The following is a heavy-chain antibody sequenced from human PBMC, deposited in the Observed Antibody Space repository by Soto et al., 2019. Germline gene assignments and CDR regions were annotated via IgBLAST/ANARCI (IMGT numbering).Heavy chain of an antibody. CDR1: GLTFSTYG. Sequence: EVQLLESGGGLVQPGGSLRLSCAASGLTFSTYGMSWVRQAPGKGLEWVSAISGSGGYTYYADSVKGRFTISRDNSKNTLYLQMNSLRAEDTAVYYCAKVVERDYYYYAMDVWGQGTTVTVSS. CDR3: AKVVERDYYYYAMDV. V-gene: IGHV3-23*01. CDR2: ISGSGGYT. J-gene: IGHJ6*02.